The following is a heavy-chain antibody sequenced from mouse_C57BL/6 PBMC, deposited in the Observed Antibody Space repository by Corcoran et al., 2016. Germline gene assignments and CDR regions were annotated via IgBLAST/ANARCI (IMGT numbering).Heavy chain of an antibody. Sequence: QIQLVQSGPELKKPGETVKISCKASGYTFTTYGMSWVKQAPGKGLKWMGWINTYSGVPTYADDFKGRFAFSLETSASTAYLQINNLKNEDTATYFCARPPHNYYGSSLWYFDVWGTGTTVTVSS. D-gene: IGHD1-1*01. J-gene: IGHJ1*03. CDR1: GYTFTTYG. V-gene: IGHV9-3*01. CDR2: INTYSGVP. CDR3: ARPPHNYYGSSLWYFDV.